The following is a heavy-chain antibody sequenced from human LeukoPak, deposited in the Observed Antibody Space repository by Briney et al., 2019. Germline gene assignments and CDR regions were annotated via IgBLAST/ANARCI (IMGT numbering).Heavy chain of an antibody. V-gene: IGHV3-21*01. Sequence: GGSLRLSCAASGFTFSSYSMNWVRQAPGKGLEWVSSISSSSSYIYYADSAKGRFTISRDNAKNSLYLQMNSLRAEDTAVYYCARDCSSTSCYLDYWGQGTLVTVSS. CDR2: ISSSSSYI. CDR1: GFTFSSYS. CDR3: ARDCSSTSCYLDY. J-gene: IGHJ4*02. D-gene: IGHD2-2*01.